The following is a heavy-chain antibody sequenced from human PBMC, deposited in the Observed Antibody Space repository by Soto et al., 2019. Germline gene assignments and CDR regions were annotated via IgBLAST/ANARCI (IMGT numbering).Heavy chain of an antibody. J-gene: IGHJ4*02. CDR3: ATGGTWYCDF. D-gene: IGHD6-13*01. Sequence: EVQVLESGGGLVQPGGTLRLSCAPSGFTFSSSWMSWARQAPGKGLEWVATINPDGDQKHYVDSVKGRFTISKDNAKNALYLQMNSVRAEDSALYYGATGGTWYCDFWGQGILVTVSS. CDR2: INPDGDQK. V-gene: IGHV3-7*05. CDR1: GFTFSSSW.